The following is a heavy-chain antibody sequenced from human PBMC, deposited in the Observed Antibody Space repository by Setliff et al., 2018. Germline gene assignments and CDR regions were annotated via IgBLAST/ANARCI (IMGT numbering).Heavy chain of an antibody. CDR2: IKSSREGAAS. CDR1: GITFINAW. J-gene: IGHJ5*01. CDR3: ATGPRDSRNYLTWLGS. Sequence: GESLKISCSVSGITFINAWMTWARQAPGKGPEWVGRIKSSREGAASDYGAPAKGRFTISRDDSKQMIFLQMHNLKTEDTGFYYCATGPRDSRNYLTWLGSWGQGTLVTVSS. D-gene: IGHD3-22*01. V-gene: IGHV3-15*01.